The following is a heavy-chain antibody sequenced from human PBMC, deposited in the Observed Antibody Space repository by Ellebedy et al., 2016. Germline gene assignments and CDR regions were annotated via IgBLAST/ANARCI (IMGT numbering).Heavy chain of an antibody. CDR3: ARGNGPHCSSTSCYLNWFDH. Sequence: GGSLRLXXAASGFTFSSYTMLWVRQAPGKGLEWVAIISYDGSYKYYADSVKGRFTISRDNSKNTLYLQINSLRAEDTAVYYCARGNGPHCSSTSCYLNWFDHWGQGTLVTVSS. D-gene: IGHD2-2*01. CDR2: ISYDGSYK. CDR1: GFTFSSYT. J-gene: IGHJ5*02. V-gene: IGHV3-30-3*01.